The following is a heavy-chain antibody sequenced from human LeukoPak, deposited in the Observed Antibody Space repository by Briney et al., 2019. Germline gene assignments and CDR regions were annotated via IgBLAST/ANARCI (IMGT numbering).Heavy chain of an antibody. D-gene: IGHD6-6*01. CDR1: GGSFRGFY. CDR3: ARETVISSSSGYFDY. Sequence: SETLSLTRAVYGGSFRGFYWSWIRQPPGKGLEWIGEINHSGSNNYNPSLKSRVTISVDTSKNQFSLKLSSVTAADTAVYYCARETVISSSSGYFDYWGQGTLVTVSS. J-gene: IGHJ4*02. V-gene: IGHV4-34*01. CDR2: INHSGSN.